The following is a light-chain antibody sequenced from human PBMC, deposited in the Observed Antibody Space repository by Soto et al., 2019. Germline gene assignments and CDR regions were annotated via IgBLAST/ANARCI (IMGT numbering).Light chain of an antibody. CDR1: SSDVGGYNY. J-gene: IGLJ1*01. V-gene: IGLV2-8*01. CDR3: SSYVGTNSYV. CDR2: EVY. Sequence: QSAPTQPPSASGSPGQSVTISCTGTSSDVGGYNYVSWYQHHPGKAPKLIIYEVYKRPSGVPDRFSGSKSGNTAALTVSGLQAEDEADYYCSSYVGTNSYVFGTGTKLTVL.